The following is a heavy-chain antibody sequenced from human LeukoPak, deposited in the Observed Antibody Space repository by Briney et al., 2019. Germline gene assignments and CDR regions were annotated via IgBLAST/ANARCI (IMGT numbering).Heavy chain of an antibody. Sequence: SETLSLTCTVSGGSISSYYWSWIRRPPGKGLEWIGYIYYSGSTNYNPSLKSRVTISVDTSKNQFSLKLSSVTAVDTAVYYCARESRINTTGTTYFDYWGQGTLVTVSS. CDR2: IYYSGST. J-gene: IGHJ4*02. D-gene: IGHD1-1*01. V-gene: IGHV4-59*01. CDR3: ARESRINTTGTTYFDY. CDR1: GGSISSYY.